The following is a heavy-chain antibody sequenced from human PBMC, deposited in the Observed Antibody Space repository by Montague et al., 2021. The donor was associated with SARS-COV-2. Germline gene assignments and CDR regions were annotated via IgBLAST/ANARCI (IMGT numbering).Heavy chain of an antibody. CDR2: TYYRSRWFN. CDR3: ARATEWRGYYYYYYMDV. CDR1: GDSVSSNSAA. V-gene: IGHV6-1*01. J-gene: IGHJ6*03. Sequence: ISGDSVSSNSAAWNWIRQSPSRGLEWLGRTYYRSRWFNDYAVSIRSRITINPDTSKNQFSLQRNSVTPEDTAVYYCARATEWRGYYYYYYMDVWGKGTTVTVSS. D-gene: IGHD1-14*01.